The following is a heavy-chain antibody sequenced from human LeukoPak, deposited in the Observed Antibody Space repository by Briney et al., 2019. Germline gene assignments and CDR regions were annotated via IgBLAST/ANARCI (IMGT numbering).Heavy chain of an antibody. D-gene: IGHD3-3*01. J-gene: IGHJ4*02. CDR1: GGSISSGSYY. CDR2: IYTSGST. Sequence: SQTLSLTCTVSGGSISSGSYYWSWIRQPAGKGLEWIGRIYTSGSTNYNPSLKSRVTISVDTSKNQFSLKLSSVTAADTAVYYCARGARGYYDSWSGHIEGFDYWGQGTLVTVSS. CDR3: ARGARGYYDSWSGHIEGFDY. V-gene: IGHV4-61*02.